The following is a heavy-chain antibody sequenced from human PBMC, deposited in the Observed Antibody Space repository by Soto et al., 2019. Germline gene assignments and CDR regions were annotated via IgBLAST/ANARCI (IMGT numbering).Heavy chain of an antibody. Sequence: QVQLVQSGAEVKKPGASVKVSCKASGYTLTTYSMHWVRQAPGQRLEWMGWMNPLNGDTKYSQRFQGRLTIIRDTSASTAXXXXXXXXXXXXXXXXXXXGNXGAFDIWGQGTMVTV. V-gene: IGHV1-3*01. J-gene: IGHJ3*02. CDR1: GYTLTTYS. CDR3: XXGNXGAFDI. CDR2: MNPLNGDT.